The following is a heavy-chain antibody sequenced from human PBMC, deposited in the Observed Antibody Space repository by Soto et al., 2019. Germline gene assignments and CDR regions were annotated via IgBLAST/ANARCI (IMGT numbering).Heavy chain of an antibody. V-gene: IGHV3-33*01. Sequence: QVPLVESGGGVVQPGRSLRLSCAASGFTFSSYGMHWVRQAPGKGLEWVAVIWYDGSNKYYADSVKGRFTISRDNSKNTLYLQMNSLRAEDTAVYYCARSGEWLRLGWFDLWGQGTLVTVSS. D-gene: IGHD6-19*01. CDR2: IWYDGSNK. CDR3: ARSGEWLRLGWFDL. CDR1: GFTFSSYG. J-gene: IGHJ5*02.